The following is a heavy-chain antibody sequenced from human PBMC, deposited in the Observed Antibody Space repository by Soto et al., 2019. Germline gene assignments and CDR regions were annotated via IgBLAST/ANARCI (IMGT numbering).Heavy chain of an antibody. CDR3: AGYGSGSSPSRNAFDI. Sequence: QLQLQESGPGLVKPSETLSLTCTVSGGSISSSSYYWGWIRQPPGKGLEWIGSIYYSGSTYYNPSLKSRVTISVDTSKNQFSLKLSSVTAADTAVYYCAGYGSGSSPSRNAFDIWGQGTMVTVSS. D-gene: IGHD3-10*01. V-gene: IGHV4-39*01. CDR2: IYYSGST. CDR1: GGSISSSSYY. J-gene: IGHJ3*02.